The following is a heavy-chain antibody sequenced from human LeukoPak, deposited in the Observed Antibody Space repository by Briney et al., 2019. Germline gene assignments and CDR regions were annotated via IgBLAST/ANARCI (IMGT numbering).Heavy chain of an antibody. Sequence: SETLSLTCTVSGGSISSSSYYWGWIRQPPWKGLEWIGSIYYSGSTYYNPSLKSRVTISVDTSKSQFSLKLSSVTAADTAVYYCATHIVVVTAMVDYWGQGTLVTVSS. CDR3: ATHIVVVTAMVDY. CDR1: GGSISSSSYY. J-gene: IGHJ4*02. CDR2: IYYSGST. V-gene: IGHV4-39*01. D-gene: IGHD2-21*02.